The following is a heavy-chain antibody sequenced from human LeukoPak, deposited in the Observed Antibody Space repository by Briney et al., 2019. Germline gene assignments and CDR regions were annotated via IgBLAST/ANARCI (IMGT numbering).Heavy chain of an antibody. V-gene: IGHV4-34*01. CDR1: GGSFSGYY. J-gene: IGHJ4*02. Sequence: LETLSLTCAVYGGSFSGYYWSWIRQPPGKGLEWIGEINHSGSTNYNPSLKSRVTISVDTSKNQFSLKLSSVTAADTAVYYCARGRCSGGSCYSGRYFDYWGQGTLVTVSS. CDR3: ARGRCSGGSCYSGRYFDY. D-gene: IGHD2-15*01. CDR2: INHSGST.